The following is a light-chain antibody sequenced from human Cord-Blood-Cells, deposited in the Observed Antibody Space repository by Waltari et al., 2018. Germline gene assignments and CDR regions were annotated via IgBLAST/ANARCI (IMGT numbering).Light chain of an antibody. V-gene: IGLV2-11*01. CDR1: SSDVGGYNY. J-gene: IGLJ3*02. Sequence: QSALTQPRSVSGSPGQSVTISCTGTSSDVGGYNYASWYQPHPGKAPQLMIYDVSKRPSGVPDRFSGSKSGNTASLTISGLQAEGEADYYCCSYAGSYTWVFGGGTKLTVL. CDR3: CSYAGSYTWV. CDR2: DVS.